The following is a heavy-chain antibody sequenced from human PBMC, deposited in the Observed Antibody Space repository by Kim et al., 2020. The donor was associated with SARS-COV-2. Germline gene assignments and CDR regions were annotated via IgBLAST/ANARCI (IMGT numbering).Heavy chain of an antibody. D-gene: IGHD2-15*01. V-gene: IGHV7-4-1*02. J-gene: IGHJ5*02. CDR1: GYTFTSYA. Sequence: VKVSCKASGYTFTSYAMNWVRQAPGQGLEWMGWINTNTGNPTYAQGFTGRFVFSLDTSVSTAYLQISSLKAEDTAVYYCARDYPYCSGGSCYDGWFDPWGQGTLVTVSS. CDR3: ARDYPYCSGGSCYDGWFDP. CDR2: INTNTGNP.